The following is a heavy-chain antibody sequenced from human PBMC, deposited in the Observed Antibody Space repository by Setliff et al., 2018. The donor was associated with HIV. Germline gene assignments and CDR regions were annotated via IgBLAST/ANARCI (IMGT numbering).Heavy chain of an antibody. CDR3: ARDVDHMMDV. J-gene: IGHJ6*02. Sequence: ASVKVSCKASGYTFTDYYIHWVRQAPGQGLEWMGRLNPNSGGTNYAQKFQGRVTMTRDTSISTAYMELRSDDTAVYYCARDVDHMMDVWGQGTTVTVSS. CDR2: LNPNSGGT. CDR1: GYTFTDYY. V-gene: IGHV1-2*06.